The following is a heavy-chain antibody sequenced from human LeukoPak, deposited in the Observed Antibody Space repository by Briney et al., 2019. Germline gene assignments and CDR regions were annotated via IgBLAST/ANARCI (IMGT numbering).Heavy chain of an antibody. D-gene: IGHD3-3*01. CDR3: AKGPVYYDFWSGYYPNWFDP. CDR2: ISGSGGST. Sequence: PGGSLRLSCAASGFTFSSYGMSWVRQAPGKGLEWVSAISGSGGSTYYADSVKGRFTISRDNSKKTLYLQMNSLRAEDTAVYYCAKGPVYYDFWSGYYPNWFDPWGQGTLVTVSS. CDR1: GFTFSSYG. V-gene: IGHV3-23*01. J-gene: IGHJ5*02.